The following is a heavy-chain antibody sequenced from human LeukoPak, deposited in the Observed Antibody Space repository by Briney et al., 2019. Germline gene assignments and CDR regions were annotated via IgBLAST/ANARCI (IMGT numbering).Heavy chain of an antibody. V-gene: IGHV3-23*01. D-gene: IGHD4-17*01. CDR2: ISGGGYSS. CDR1: GFPFSTYP. Sequence: GGSLRLSCGASGFPFSTYPMSWVRQAPGKGLEWVSGISGGGYSSYHAESVKGRFTISRDNSKNTLYLQMNSLRVEDTAVYYCAKPYYTVTTGFFDYWGQGTLVTVSS. CDR3: AKPYYTVTTGFFDY. J-gene: IGHJ4*02.